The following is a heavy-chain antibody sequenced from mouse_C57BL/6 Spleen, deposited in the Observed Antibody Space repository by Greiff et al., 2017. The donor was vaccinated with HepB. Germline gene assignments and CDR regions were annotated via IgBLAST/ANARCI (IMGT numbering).Heavy chain of an antibody. V-gene: IGHV2-9-1*01. CDR2: IWTGGGT. Sequence: VMLVESGPGLVAPSQRLSITCTVSGFSLTSYAISWVRQPPGKGLEWLGVIWTGGGTNYNSALKSRLSISKDNSKSQVFLKMNSLQTDDTARYYCARIDSSGYGAWFAYWGQGTLVTVSA. CDR3: ARIDSSGYGAWFAY. D-gene: IGHD3-2*02. J-gene: IGHJ3*01. CDR1: GFSLTSYA.